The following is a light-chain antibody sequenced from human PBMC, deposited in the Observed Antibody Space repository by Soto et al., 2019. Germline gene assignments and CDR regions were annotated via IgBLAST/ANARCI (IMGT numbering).Light chain of an antibody. Sequence: EIVLTQSPGTLSLSPGERATLSCRASQSISSSYLGWYQQKPGQGPRLLIYGASTRATGIPARFSGSGSGTDFTLTISSLEPEDFAVYYCQHCYSWLITFGQGTRLEIK. CDR1: QSISSSY. CDR2: GAS. J-gene: IGKJ5*01. V-gene: IGKV3-20*01. CDR3: QHCYSWLIT.